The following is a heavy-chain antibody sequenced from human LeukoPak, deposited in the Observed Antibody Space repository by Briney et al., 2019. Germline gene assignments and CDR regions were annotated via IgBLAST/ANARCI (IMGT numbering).Heavy chain of an antibody. Sequence: GGSLRLSCAASGFTFSSYGMHWVRQAPGKGLEWVAVISYDGSNKYYADSVKGRFTISRDNSKNTLYLQMNSLRAGDTAVYYCAKSRGYDQYYFDYWGQGTLVTVSS. J-gene: IGHJ4*02. CDR1: GFTFSSYG. D-gene: IGHD5-12*01. V-gene: IGHV3-30*18. CDR3: AKSRGYDQYYFDY. CDR2: ISYDGSNK.